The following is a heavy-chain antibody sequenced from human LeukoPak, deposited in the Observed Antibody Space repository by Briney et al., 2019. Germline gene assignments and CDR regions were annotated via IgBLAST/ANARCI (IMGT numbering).Heavy chain of an antibody. CDR2: MYYSGST. D-gene: IGHD2-2*01. V-gene: IGHV4-39*01. CDR3: ARSCGSTSCSDGDWFDP. Sequence: SETLSLTCTVSGGSISRSSYYWGWIRQSPGKGLEWIGNMYYSGSTHYNPSLKSRVTISVDTSKNQFSLKLSSVTAADTAVYYCARSCGSTSCSDGDWFDPWGQGTLVTVSS. J-gene: IGHJ5*02. CDR1: GGSISRSSYY.